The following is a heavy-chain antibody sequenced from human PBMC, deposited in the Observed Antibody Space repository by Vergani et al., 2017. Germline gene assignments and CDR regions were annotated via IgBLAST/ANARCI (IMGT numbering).Heavy chain of an antibody. CDR1: GFTFSSYE. CDR2: INSDGSST. CDR3: ARGAADYGDH. V-gene: IGHV3-74*02. Sequence: EVQLVESGGGLVQPGGSLRLSCAASGFTFSSYEMNWVRQAPGKGLEWVSRINSDGSSTSYADSVKGRFTISRDNAKNTLYLQMNSLRAEDTAVYYCARGAADYGDHWGQGTLVTVSS. J-gene: IGHJ4*02. D-gene: IGHD4-17*01.